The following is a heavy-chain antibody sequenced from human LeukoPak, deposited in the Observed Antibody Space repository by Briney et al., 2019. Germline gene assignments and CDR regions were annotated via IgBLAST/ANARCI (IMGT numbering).Heavy chain of an antibody. D-gene: IGHD6-19*01. V-gene: IGHV1-69*05. Sequence: GASVKVSCKASGGTFSSYAISWVRQAPGQGLEWKGGIIPIFGTANYAQKFQGSVTITTDESTSTAYMELSSLRSEDTAVYYCARGQRYSSGYHDYWGQGTLVTVSS. CDR3: ARGQRYSSGYHDY. CDR2: IIPIFGTA. CDR1: GGTFSSYA. J-gene: IGHJ4*02.